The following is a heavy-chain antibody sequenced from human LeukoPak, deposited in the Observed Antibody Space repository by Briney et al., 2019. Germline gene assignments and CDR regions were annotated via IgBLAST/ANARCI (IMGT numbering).Heavy chain of an antibody. Sequence: ASVKVSCKASGYTFTSYGISWVRQAPGQGLEWMGWISAYNGNTNYAQKLQGRVTMTTDTSTSTAYMELRSLRSDDTAVYYCARDIGVYYYDSSGYYSDAFDIWGQGTLVTVSS. V-gene: IGHV1-18*01. CDR2: ISAYNGNT. CDR3: ARDIGVYYYDSSGYYSDAFDI. D-gene: IGHD3-22*01. J-gene: IGHJ3*02. CDR1: GYTFTSYG.